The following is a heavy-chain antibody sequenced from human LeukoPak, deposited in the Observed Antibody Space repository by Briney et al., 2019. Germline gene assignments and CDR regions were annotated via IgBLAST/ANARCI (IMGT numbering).Heavy chain of an antibody. D-gene: IGHD6-19*01. Sequence: SETLSLTCTVSGGSISSGGYYWSWIRQPPGKGLEWIGYIYYSGSTNYNPSLKSRVTISVDTSKNQFSLKLSSVTAADTAVYYCARQVGGWYDAFDIWGQGTMVTVSS. CDR2: IYYSGST. CDR1: GGSISSGGYY. V-gene: IGHV4-61*08. CDR3: ARQVGGWYDAFDI. J-gene: IGHJ3*02.